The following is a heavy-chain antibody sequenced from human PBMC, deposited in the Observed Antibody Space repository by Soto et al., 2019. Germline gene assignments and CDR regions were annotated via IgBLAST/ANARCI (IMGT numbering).Heavy chain of an antibody. CDR1: GFTFSSYA. D-gene: IGHD3-9*01. V-gene: IGHV3-23*01. CDR3: AKDAALGPYDILTGYYYYFEY. Sequence: GGSLRLSCAASGFTFSSYAMSWVRQAPGKGLEWVSAISGSGGSTYYADSVKGRFTISRDNSKNTLYLQMNGLRAEDTAVYYCAKDAALGPYDILTGYYYYFEYWGQGTLVTVSS. CDR2: ISGSGGST. J-gene: IGHJ4*02.